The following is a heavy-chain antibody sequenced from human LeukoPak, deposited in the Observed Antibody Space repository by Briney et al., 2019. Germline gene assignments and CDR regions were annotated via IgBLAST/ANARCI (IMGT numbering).Heavy chain of an antibody. D-gene: IGHD2-2*01. Sequence: ASVKVSCKVSGYTLTELSMHWVRQAPGKGLEWMGGFDPEDGETIYAQKFQGRITMTRDTSTNTAYMELRSLKSDDTAVYYCARGLVVPAAMGEFDYWGQGTLIAVSS. J-gene: IGHJ4*02. CDR1: GYTLTELS. CDR2: FDPEDGET. CDR3: ARGLVVPAAMGEFDY. V-gene: IGHV1-24*01.